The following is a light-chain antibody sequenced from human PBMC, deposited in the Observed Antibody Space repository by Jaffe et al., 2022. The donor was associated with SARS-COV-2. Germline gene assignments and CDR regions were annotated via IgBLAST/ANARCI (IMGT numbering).Light chain of an antibody. J-gene: IGLJ2*01. V-gene: IGLV1-47*01. Sequence: QSGLTQPPSTSGTPGQGVTISCSGRDSNIGRNYIYWYQQLPGTAPKLLIYRNNQRPSGVPDRFSGSKSGTSASLAISGLRSEDEAGYYCAAWDDTLSCPVFGGGTKLTVL. CDR1: DSNIGRNY. CDR2: RNN. CDR3: AAWDDTLSCPV.